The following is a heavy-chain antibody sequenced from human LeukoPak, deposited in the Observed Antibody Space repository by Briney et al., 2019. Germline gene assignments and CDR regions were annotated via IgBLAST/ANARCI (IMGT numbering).Heavy chain of an antibody. CDR3: ASQKEKFYDSSGNY. V-gene: IGHV3-23*01. J-gene: IGHJ4*02. Sequence: GGSLRLSCAASGFTFSSYGMHWVRRAPGKGLKWVSAISDSGGSTYYADSVKGRFTISRDNSRNTLYLQMNNLRAEDTAIYYCASQKEKFYDSSGNYWSQGTLVTVSS. CDR2: ISDSGGST. CDR1: GFTFSSYG. D-gene: IGHD3-22*01.